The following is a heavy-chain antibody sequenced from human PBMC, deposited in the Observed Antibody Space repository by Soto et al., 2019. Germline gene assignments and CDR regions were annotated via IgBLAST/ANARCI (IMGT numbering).Heavy chain of an antibody. J-gene: IGHJ4*02. CDR3: AREDIGVVPAANFDY. CDR2: IWYDGSRL. D-gene: IGHD2-2*01. Sequence: GGSLRLSCAASGFTFSSKGMHWVRQVPGMRREWLAGIWYDGSRLYYAGAVKGRFTISRDNAKNILYLQMSSLRAEDTVVYYCAREDIGVVPAANFDYWGQVTLVTVSS. CDR1: GFTFSSKG. V-gene: IGHV3-33*01.